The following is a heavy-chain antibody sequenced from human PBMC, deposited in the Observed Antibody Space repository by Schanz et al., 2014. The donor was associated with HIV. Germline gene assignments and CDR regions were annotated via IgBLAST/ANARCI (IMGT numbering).Heavy chain of an antibody. V-gene: IGHV3-23*04. CDR1: GFTFSSYA. D-gene: IGHD2-2*02. CDR2: ISGSGGST. J-gene: IGHJ4*02. CDR3: AKDPGILPRTYFDS. Sequence: VQLAESGGGVVRPGRSLRLSCAASGFTFSSYAMSWVRQAPGKGLEWVSAISGSGGSTYYADSVRGRFTISRDNSLHMLYLEMKSLRAEDTAVYYCAKDPGILPRTYFDSWGQGTPVTVSS.